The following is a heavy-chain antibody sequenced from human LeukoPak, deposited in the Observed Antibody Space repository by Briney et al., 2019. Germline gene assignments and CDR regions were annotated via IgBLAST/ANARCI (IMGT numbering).Heavy chain of an antibody. CDR3: ARDGANYDILTGYYLPLGY. CDR1: GYTLTELS. D-gene: IGHD3-9*01. J-gene: IGHJ4*02. CDR2: ISAYNGNT. V-gene: IGHV1-18*01. Sequence: ASVKVSCKVSGYTLTELSMHWVRQAPGQGLEWMGWISAYNGNTNYAQKLQGRVTMTTDTSTSTAYMELRSLRSDDTAVYYCARDGANYDILTGYYLPLGYWGQGTLVTVSS.